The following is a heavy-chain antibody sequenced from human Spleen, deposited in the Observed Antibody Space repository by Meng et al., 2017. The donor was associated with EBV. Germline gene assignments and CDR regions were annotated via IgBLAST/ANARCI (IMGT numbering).Heavy chain of an antibody. V-gene: IGHV4-34*01. CDR3: ARGGHFGAAAGPDY. CDR1: GGSFSAYY. Sequence: PQQWCAGLLKPSETLSLTCAVYGGSFSAYYWSWIRQPPGKGLEWIGEINHSGSTNYNPSLKSRVTISVDTSKNQFSLKLSSVTAADTAVYYCARGGHFGAAAGPDYWAREPWSPSPQ. D-gene: IGHD6-13*01. J-gene: IGHJ4*02. CDR2: INHSGST.